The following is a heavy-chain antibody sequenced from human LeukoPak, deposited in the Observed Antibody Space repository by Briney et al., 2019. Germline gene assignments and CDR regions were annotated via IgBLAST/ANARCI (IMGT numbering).Heavy chain of an antibody. V-gene: IGHV1-2*02. CDR3: ARSGGPKWNFDY. CDR1: GYTFTVHY. D-gene: IGHD6-19*01. J-gene: IGHJ4*02. CDR2: INPNSGGT. Sequence: GASVKVSCKASGYTFTVHYMHWVRQAPGQGLEWMGWINPNSGGTNYAQKFQGRVTMTRDTSISAVYMELSRLSSDDTAVYYCARSGGPKWNFDYWGQGTLVTVSS.